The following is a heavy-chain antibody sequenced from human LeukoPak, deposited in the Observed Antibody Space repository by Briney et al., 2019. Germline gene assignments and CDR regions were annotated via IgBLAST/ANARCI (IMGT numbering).Heavy chain of an antibody. D-gene: IGHD6-19*01. CDR1: GDSISLSFYY. CDR3: ARGTLYRGWSYYLDF. J-gene: IGHJ4*02. V-gene: IGHV4-39*07. Sequence: PSETLSLTCSVSGDSISLSFYYWGWIRQPPVKALEWIGSVYYSGTTSYNPSLKSRVTISVDMSKNHFSLRLRSVTAAGTAMYYCARGTLYRGWSYYLDFWGQGSQVTVSS. CDR2: VYYSGTT.